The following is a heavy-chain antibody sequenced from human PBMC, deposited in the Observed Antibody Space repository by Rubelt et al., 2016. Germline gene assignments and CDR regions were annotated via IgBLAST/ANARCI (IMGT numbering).Heavy chain of an antibody. CDR2: INHSGST. CDR1: GGSFSGYY. CDR3: ASGSSEWLMDAFDI. D-gene: IGHD6-19*01. J-gene: IGHJ3*02. Sequence: QVQLQQWGAGLLKPSETLSLTCAVYGGSFSGYYWSWIRQPPGKGLEWIGEINHSGSTNYNPYIKSRGTILVDPSKNQSSLKLSSVTAADTAVYYCASGSSEWLMDAFDIWGQGTMVTVSS. V-gene: IGHV4-34*01.